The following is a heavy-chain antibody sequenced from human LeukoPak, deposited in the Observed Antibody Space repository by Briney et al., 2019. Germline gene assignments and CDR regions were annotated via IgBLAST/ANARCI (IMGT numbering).Heavy chain of an antibody. CDR1: GFTFSSYA. D-gene: IGHD3-3*02. J-gene: IGHJ4*02. Sequence: QAGGSLRLSCAASGFTFSSYAMSWVRQAPGKGLEWVSDISGSGRGGSTHYADSVKGRFTISRDNSKNTLYLQMNSLRAEDTAVYYCATYRKAVFHGSEAHFFHYWGQGTLVTVSS. V-gene: IGHV3-23*01. CDR2: ISGSGRGGST. CDR3: ATYRKAVFHGSEAHFFHY.